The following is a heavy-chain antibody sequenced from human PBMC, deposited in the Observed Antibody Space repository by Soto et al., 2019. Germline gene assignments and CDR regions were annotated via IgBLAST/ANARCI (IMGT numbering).Heavy chain of an antibody. J-gene: IGHJ6*02. D-gene: IGHD3-3*01. CDR3: ARGRPCTIFGVVIIGYGMGV. CDR1: GGSFSGYY. CDR2: INHSGST. V-gene: IGHV4-34*01. Sequence: PSETLSLTCAVYGGSFSGYYWSWIRQPPGKGLEWIGEINHSGSTNYNPSLKSRVTISVDTSKNQFSLKLSSVTAADTAVYYCARGRPCTIFGVVIIGYGMGVWGQGTTVTVSS.